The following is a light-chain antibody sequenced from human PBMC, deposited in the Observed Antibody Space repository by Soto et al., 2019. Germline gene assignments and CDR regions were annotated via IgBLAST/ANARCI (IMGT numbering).Light chain of an antibody. CDR3: QSYDSSLSASYV. V-gene: IGLV1-40*01. CDR1: ISNIGAGSD. CDR2: GHI. J-gene: IGLJ1*01. Sequence: QSVLTQPPSVSGAPGQRVTISCTGSISNIGAGSDVHWYQQLPGTSPKLLIYGHINRPSGVPDRFSASKSGTSASLAITGLQAEDAADYYCQSYDSSLSASYVFGTGTKLPVL.